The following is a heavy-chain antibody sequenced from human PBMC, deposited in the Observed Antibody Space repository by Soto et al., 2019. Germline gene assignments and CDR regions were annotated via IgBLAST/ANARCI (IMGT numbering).Heavy chain of an antibody. CDR2: IERDDDDK. D-gene: IGHD1-20*01. J-gene: IGHJ6*02. Sequence: TLLNPTATLTLTFTFSGFSLTSPGMCVSWIRQSPGKALEWLALIERDDDDKYYSTSLKTRLTISKDTRKNQVVLTMANMEPADTATYYCARSIRGPRRFNGMDVWGQGTTVTVS. CDR3: ARSIRGPRRFNGMDV. CDR1: GFSLTSPGMC. V-gene: IGHV2-70*13.